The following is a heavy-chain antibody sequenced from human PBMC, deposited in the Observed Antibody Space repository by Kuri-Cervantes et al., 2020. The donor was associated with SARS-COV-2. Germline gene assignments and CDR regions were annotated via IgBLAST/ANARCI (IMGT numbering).Heavy chain of an antibody. V-gene: IGHV3-30*03. Sequence: GESLKISCAASGFSFSNYGMHWVRQAPGKGLEWVASISYEGSNKHYADSVKDRFTISRDYSRDTLYLQMNSLRAEDTAVYYCARASFDFWSGYYTGYYFDSWGQGALVTVSS. CDR3: ARASFDFWSGYYTGYYFDS. CDR2: ISYEGSNK. D-gene: IGHD3-3*01. J-gene: IGHJ4*02. CDR1: GFSFSNYG.